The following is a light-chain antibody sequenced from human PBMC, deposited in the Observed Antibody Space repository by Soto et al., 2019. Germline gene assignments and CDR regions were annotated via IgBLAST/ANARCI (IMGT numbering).Light chain of an antibody. J-gene: IGKJ4*01. CDR1: QSISTN. CDR2: DAS. V-gene: IGKV3-15*01. CDR3: QHYNAQPLT. Sequence: EIVMTQSPATLSVSPGERATLSCRASQSISTNLAWYQQKPGQAPRLLIFDASTRAAGIPVRFSGSGSGTEFTLTISSLQSEDFAVYHCQHYNAQPLTFGGGTKVEIK.